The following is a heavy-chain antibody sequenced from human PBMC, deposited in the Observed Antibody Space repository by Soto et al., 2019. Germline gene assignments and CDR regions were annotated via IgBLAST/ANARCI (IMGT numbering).Heavy chain of an antibody. CDR1: GFTFSSYG. V-gene: IGHV3-30*18. Sequence: QVQLVESGGGVVQPGRSLRLSCAASGFTFSSYGMHWVRHAPGKGLEWVAVISYDGSKKYYADSVKGRFTIARDTSKNSLYLQMNSLRAEDTAGYYCAKDVRIAVEWFDYWRKGTLVTVSS. CDR3: AKDVRIAVEWFDY. CDR2: ISYDGSKK. J-gene: IGHJ4*02. D-gene: IGHD6-19*01.